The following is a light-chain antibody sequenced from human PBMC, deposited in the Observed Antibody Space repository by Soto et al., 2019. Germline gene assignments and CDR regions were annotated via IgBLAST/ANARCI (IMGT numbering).Light chain of an antibody. CDR1: QTVSSN. Sequence: ENVLTQPPGTLSWSPGERATLSCRASQTVSSNLTWYQQRPGQAPGLLINGASKRATGIPDRFSGSGSGTDFTLTISRLEPEDFALFFCQQYGTSPITFGQGTRLEMK. J-gene: IGKJ5*01. V-gene: IGKV3-20*01. CDR3: QQYGTSPIT. CDR2: GAS.